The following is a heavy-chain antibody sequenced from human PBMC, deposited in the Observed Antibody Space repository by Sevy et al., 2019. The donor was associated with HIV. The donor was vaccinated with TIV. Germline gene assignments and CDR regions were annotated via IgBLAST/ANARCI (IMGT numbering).Heavy chain of an antibody. CDR2: ISGTGNTI. CDR1: VFTFSPYS. D-gene: IGHD3-22*01. Sequence: GGSLRLSCAASVFTFSPYSMNWFRQSPGKGLEWLSYISGTGNTIYYTGSVKGRFTISRDNAKNSLYLQMNSLRVEDTAMYYCARVPLYSDSHINDYWGQGTLVTVSS. J-gene: IGHJ4*02. CDR3: ARVPLYSDSHINDY. V-gene: IGHV3-48*04.